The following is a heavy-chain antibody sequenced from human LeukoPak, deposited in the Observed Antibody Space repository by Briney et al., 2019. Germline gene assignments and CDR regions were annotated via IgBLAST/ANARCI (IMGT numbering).Heavy chain of an antibody. CDR3: ARDRAGYSSGWYSEKRYYYYMDV. Sequence: GASVKVSCKASGYTFTSYGISWVRQAPGQGLEWMGWISAYNGNTNYAQKLQGRVTMTTDTSTSTAYMELRSLRSDDTAVYYCARDRAGYSSGWYSEKRYYYYMDVWGKGTTVTVSS. CDR2: ISAYNGNT. J-gene: IGHJ6*03. V-gene: IGHV1-18*01. CDR1: GYTFTSYG. D-gene: IGHD6-19*01.